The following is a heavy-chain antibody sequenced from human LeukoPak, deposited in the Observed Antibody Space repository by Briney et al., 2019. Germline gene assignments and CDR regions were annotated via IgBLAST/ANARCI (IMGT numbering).Heavy chain of an antibody. Sequence: GGSLRLSCVASGFTFSSYWMHWVRQAPGKGLVWVSRINRDGSSTSYADSLKGRFTISRDNSKNTLYLQMNSLRAEDTAVYYCAKARMDPSPVADYWGQGTLVTVSS. V-gene: IGHV3-74*01. CDR1: GFTFSSYW. CDR2: INRDGSST. J-gene: IGHJ4*02. D-gene: IGHD2-8*01. CDR3: AKARMDPSPVADY.